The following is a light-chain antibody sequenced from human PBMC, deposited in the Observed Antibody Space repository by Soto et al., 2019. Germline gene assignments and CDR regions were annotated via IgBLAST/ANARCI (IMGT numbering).Light chain of an antibody. CDR3: SSFTSSTTLV. Sequence: QSALTQPASVSGSTGQSITISCTGTRTDVGGYNYVSWYQHHPGKAPKLMIYDVSNRPSGVSNRFSGSKSGNTASLTISGLQAEDESDYYCSSFTSSTTLVFGGGTKLTVL. CDR1: RTDVGGYNY. V-gene: IGLV2-14*01. CDR2: DVS. J-gene: IGLJ2*01.